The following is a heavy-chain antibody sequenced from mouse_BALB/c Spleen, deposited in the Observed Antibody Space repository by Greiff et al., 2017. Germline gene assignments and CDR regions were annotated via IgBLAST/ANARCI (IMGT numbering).Heavy chain of an antibody. V-gene: IGHV5-9-4*01. J-gene: IGHJ1*01. D-gene: IGHD1-1*01. CDR2: ISSGGSYT. Sequence: DVLLVESGGDLVKPGGSLKLSCAASGFTFSSYAMSWVRQSPEKRLEWVAEISSGGSYTYYPDTVTGRFTISRDNAKNTLYLEMSSLRSEDTAMYCCARAYGSSYDWYFDVWGAGTTVTVSS. CDR3: ARAYGSSYDWYFDV. CDR1: GFTFSSYA.